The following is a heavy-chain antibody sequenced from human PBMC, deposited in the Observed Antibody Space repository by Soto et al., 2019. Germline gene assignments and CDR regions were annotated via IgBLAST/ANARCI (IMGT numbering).Heavy chain of an antibody. Sequence: EVQLVESGGGLVQPGGSLRLSCAASGFTFSSYWMSWVRQAPGKGLEWVANIKQDGSEKYYVDSVKGRFTISRDNAKNSLYLQMNSLRAEDTAVYYCARGDSSSWWSFDDWGQGTLVTVSS. CDR3: ARGDSSSWWSFDD. CDR2: IKQDGSEK. V-gene: IGHV3-7*01. CDR1: GFTFSSYW. J-gene: IGHJ4*02. D-gene: IGHD6-13*01.